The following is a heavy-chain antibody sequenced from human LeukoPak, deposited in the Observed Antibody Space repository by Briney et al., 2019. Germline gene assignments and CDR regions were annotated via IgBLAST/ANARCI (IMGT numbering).Heavy chain of an antibody. CDR1: GFTFSSYE. CDR2: VKSKVDGGTT. J-gene: IGHJ3*02. Sequence: PGGSLRLSCAASGFTFSSYEMNWVRQAPGKGLEWVGRVKSKVDGGTTDYAAPAKGRFTISRHDSKNTLYLQMNSLETEDTAVYYCITLSGFSSSLGAAFNIWGQGTMLTVSS. D-gene: IGHD6-13*01. V-gene: IGHV3-15*01. CDR3: ITLSGFSSSLGAAFNI.